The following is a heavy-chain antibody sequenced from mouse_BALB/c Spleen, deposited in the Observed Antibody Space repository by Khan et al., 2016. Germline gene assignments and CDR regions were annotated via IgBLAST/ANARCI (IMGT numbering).Heavy chain of an antibody. CDR1: GYAFSTSW. CDR2: IYPGDGDT. Sequence: QVQLKQSGPELVKPGASVKISCKASGYAFSTSWMNWVKQRPGQGLKWIGRIYPGDGDTNYNGKFKGKATLTADKSSSTAYIQLSSLTSVDSAVYFCSKNYGSSWGPYWGQGTLVTVSA. J-gene: IGHJ3*01. V-gene: IGHV1-82*01. CDR3: SKNYGSSWGPY. D-gene: IGHD1-1*01.